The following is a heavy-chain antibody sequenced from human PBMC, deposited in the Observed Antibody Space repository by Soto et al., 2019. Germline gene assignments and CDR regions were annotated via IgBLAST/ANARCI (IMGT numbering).Heavy chain of an antibody. CDR1: GYSFSSYW. D-gene: IGHD2-2*01. CDR3: ARHYCSSTSCYPVYYYYYGMDV. CDR2: IYPGDSDT. J-gene: IGHJ6*02. Sequence: PGESLKISCKGSGYSFSSYWIGWVRQMPGKGLEWMGIIYPGDSDTRYSPSFQGQVTISADKSISTAYLQWSSLKASDTAMYYCARHYCSSTSCYPVYYYYYGMDVWGQGTTVTASS. V-gene: IGHV5-51*01.